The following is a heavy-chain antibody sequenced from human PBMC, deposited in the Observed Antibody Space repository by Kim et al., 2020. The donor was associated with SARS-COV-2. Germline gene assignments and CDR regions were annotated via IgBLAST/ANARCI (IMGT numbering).Heavy chain of an antibody. J-gene: IGHJ4*02. Sequence: ASVKVSCKASGYTFTSYFMHWVRQAPGQGLEWMGIINTSDGITNYAQRFQGRVTMTRDTSTSTVYMELSSLRSEDTAVYYCTKYSGRNPFDYWGQGTLVNVSS. CDR2: INTSDGIT. V-gene: IGHV1-46*01. CDR3: TKYSGRNPFDY. CDR1: GYTFTSYF. D-gene: IGHD1-26*01.